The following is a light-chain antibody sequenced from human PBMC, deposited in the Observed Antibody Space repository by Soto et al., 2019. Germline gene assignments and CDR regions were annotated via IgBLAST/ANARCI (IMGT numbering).Light chain of an antibody. CDR1: QSLSGN. V-gene: IGKV3-15*01. Sequence: EIVMTQSPATLSVSPGERVTLSCRASQSLSGNLAWYQQKPGLAPRLLINRASTRATGIPARFSGSGSETEFTLTISSLPSEDYAVYCGQQYDNWPRTFGQGTKVAI. CDR2: RAS. J-gene: IGKJ1*01. CDR3: QQYDNWPRT.